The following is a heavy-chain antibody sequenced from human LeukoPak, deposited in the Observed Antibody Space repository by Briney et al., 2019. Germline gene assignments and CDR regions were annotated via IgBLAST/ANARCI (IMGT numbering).Heavy chain of an antibody. D-gene: IGHD6-19*01. CDR2: IYTSGST. J-gene: IGHJ5*02. V-gene: IGHV4-61*02. CDR3: ARGRYSSGWPNWFDP. Sequence: SETLSLTCTVSGGSISSGSYYWIWIRQPAGKGLEWIGRIYTSGSTNYNPSLKSRVTISVDTSKNQFSLKLSSVTAADTAVYYCARGRYSSGWPNWFDPWGQGTLVTVSS. CDR1: GGSISSGSYY.